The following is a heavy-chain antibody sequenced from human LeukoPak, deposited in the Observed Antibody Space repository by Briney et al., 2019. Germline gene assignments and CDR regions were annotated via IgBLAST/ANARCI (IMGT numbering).Heavy chain of an antibody. CDR3: ASYGSGTYYKDYYYYYMDV. J-gene: IGHJ6*03. D-gene: IGHD3-10*01. CDR2: IIPIFGTA. Sequence: ASVKVSCKASGGTFSSYTISWVRQAPGQGLEWMGGIIPIFGTANYAQKFQGRVTITADESTSTAYMELSSLRSEDTAVYYCASYGSGTYYKDYYYYYMDVWGKGTTVTVSS. V-gene: IGHV1-69*13. CDR1: GGTFSSYT.